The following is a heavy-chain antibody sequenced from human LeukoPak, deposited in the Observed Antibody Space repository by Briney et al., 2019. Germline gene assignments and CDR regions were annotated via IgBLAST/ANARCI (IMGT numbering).Heavy chain of an antibody. V-gene: IGHV4-39*01. CDR1: GGSISSSSYY. CDR2: IYYSGST. CDR3: ARHQAVAGDFDY. J-gene: IGHJ4*02. D-gene: IGHD6-19*01. Sequence: PSQTLSLTCTVSGGSISSSSYYWGWIRQPPGKGLEWIGSIYYSGSTYYNPSLKSRVTISVDTSKNQFSLKLSSVTAADTAVYYCARHQAVAGDFDYWGQGTLVTVSS.